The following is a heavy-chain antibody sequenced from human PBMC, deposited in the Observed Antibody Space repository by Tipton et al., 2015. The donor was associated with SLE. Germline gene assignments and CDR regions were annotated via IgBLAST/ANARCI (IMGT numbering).Heavy chain of an antibody. CDR2: IYTSGST. CDR3: ARDHQIAVAGKDYYYGMDV. J-gene: IGHJ6*02. V-gene: IGHV4-61*09. CDR1: GGSISSGSYY. Sequence: TLSLTCTVSGGSISSGSYYWSWIRQPAGKGLEWIGYIYTSGSTNYNPSLRSRVTISVDTSKNQFSLKLSSVTAADTAVYYCARDHQIAVAGKDYYYGMDVWGQGTTVTVSS. D-gene: IGHD6-19*01.